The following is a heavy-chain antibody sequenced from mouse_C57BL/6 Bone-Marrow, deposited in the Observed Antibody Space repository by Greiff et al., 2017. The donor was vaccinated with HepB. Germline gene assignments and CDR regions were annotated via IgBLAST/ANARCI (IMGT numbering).Heavy chain of an antibody. D-gene: IGHD1-1*01. CDR1: GFSLTSYG. CDR2: IWSGGST. Sequence: VQLQQSGPGLVQPSQSLSITCTVSGFSLTSYGVHWVRQSPGKGLEWLGVIWSGGSTDYNAAFISRLSISKDNSKSQVFFKMNSLQADDTAIYYCARNHYYGSSPLFAYWGQGTLVTVSA. CDR3: ARNHYYGSSPLFAY. J-gene: IGHJ3*01. V-gene: IGHV2-2*01.